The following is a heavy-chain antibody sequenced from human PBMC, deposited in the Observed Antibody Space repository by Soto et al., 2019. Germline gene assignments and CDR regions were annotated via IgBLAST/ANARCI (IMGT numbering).Heavy chain of an antibody. D-gene: IGHD6-13*01. Sequence: LKISCKGSGYSFTSYWIGWVRQMPGKGLEWMGIIYPGDPDTRYSPSFQGQVTISADKSISTAYLQWSSLKASDTAMYYCARTSAAGKYYYGMDVWGQGTTVTVSS. CDR2: IYPGDPDT. V-gene: IGHV5-51*01. CDR3: ARTSAAGKYYYGMDV. CDR1: GYSFTSYW. J-gene: IGHJ6*02.